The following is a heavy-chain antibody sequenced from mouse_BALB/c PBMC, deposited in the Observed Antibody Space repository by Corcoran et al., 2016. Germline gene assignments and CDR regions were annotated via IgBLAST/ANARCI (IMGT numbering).Heavy chain of an antibody. D-gene: IGHD1-1*01. CDR1: GYTFSSYW. Sequence: QVQLQQSGAELMKPGASVKISCKATGYTFSSYWIEWVKQRPGHGLEWIGEILPGSGSTNYNEKFKGKATFTADTSSNTAYMQLSSLTSEDSAVYYCARGTVVARGDYWGQGTSVTVSS. J-gene: IGHJ4*01. CDR2: ILPGSGST. CDR3: ARGTVVARGDY. V-gene: IGHV1-9*01.